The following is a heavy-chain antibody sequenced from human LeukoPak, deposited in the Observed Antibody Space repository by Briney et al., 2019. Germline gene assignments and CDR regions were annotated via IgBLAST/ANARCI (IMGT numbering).Heavy chain of an antibody. CDR2: ISSSSSYI. V-gene: IGHV3-21*01. CDR3: AREPPSSWSLGYYYYYYMDV. J-gene: IGHJ6*03. CDR1: GFTFSSYS. Sequence: GGSLRLSCAASGFTFSSYSMNWVRQAPGKGLEWVSSISSSSSYIYYADSVKGRFTISRDNAKNSLYLQMNSLRAEDTAVYYCAREPPSSWSLGYYYYYYMDVWGKGTTVTVSS. D-gene: IGHD6-13*01.